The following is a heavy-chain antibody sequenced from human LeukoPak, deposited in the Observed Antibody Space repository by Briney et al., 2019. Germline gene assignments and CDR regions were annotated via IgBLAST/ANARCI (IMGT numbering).Heavy chain of an antibody. CDR1: GFTFSSYA. J-gene: IGHJ4*02. Sequence: GSLRLSCAASGFTFSSYAMSWVRQAPGKGLEWVSTITGSGRTTYYADSVKGRFTISRDNSNNTLHLQVNSLRAEDTAVYYCARGVSSHVRGYFDYWGQGTLVTVSS. V-gene: IGHV3-23*01. D-gene: IGHD6-6*01. CDR3: ARGVSSHVRGYFDY. CDR2: ITGSGRTT.